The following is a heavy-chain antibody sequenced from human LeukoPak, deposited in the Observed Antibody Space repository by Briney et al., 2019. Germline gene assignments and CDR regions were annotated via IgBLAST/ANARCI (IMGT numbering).Heavy chain of an antibody. CDR1: GGSISSSSYY. CDR2: IYYSGGT. V-gene: IGHV4-39*01. J-gene: IGHJ4*02. Sequence: SETLSLTCTVSGGSISSSSYYWGWIRQPPGKGLEWIGSIYYSGGTYYNPSLKSRVTISVDTSKNQFSLKLSSVTAADTAVYYCARRASGYDWSFDYWGQGTLVTVSS. CDR3: ARRASGYDWSFDY. D-gene: IGHD5-12*01.